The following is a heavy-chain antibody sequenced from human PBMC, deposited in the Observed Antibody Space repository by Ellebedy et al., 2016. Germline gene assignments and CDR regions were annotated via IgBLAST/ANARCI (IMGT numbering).Heavy chain of an antibody. CDR2: IYNSGYT. CDR3: ARGGTYGSGSYIYYFDY. V-gene: IGHV4-39*07. J-gene: IGHJ4*02. Sequence: SETLSLXXTVSGGSISSGTYSGGWIRQTPGKGLEWIGNIYNSGYTYYNPSLKTRVTISLDTPKNQFSLKLSSVTAADTAVYYCARGGTYGSGSYIYYFDYWGQGTLVTVSS. CDR1: GGSISSGTYS. D-gene: IGHD3-10*01.